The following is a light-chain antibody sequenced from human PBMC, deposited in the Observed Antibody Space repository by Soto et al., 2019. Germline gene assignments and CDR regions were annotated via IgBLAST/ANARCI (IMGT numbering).Light chain of an antibody. Sequence: DIQMTQSPSSLSASVGDRVTITCRASQGISNYLAWYQQRPGKVPKLLIYAASTLQSGVPSRFSSSGSGTDFTLTINSLLPEDVATYYCQNLDSAAFTFGPGTKVDIK. CDR3: QNLDSAAFT. V-gene: IGKV1-27*01. CDR2: AAS. CDR1: QGISNY. J-gene: IGKJ3*01.